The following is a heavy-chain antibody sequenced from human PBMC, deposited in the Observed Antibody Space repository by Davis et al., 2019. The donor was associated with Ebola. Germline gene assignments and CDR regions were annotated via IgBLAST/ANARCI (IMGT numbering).Heavy chain of an antibody. CDR3: ARGPIVVVPAAIREGYYYYYMDV. J-gene: IGHJ6*03. CDR1: GGTFSIYA. D-gene: IGHD2-2*02. V-gene: IGHV1-69*13. Sequence: SVKVSCKASGGTFSIYAVTWVRQAPGQGLEWMGGIIPMFGTTNYAQKFQDRVTITADESTSTAYMELSSLRSEDTAVYYCARGPIVVVPAAIREGYYYYYMDVWGKGTTVTVSS. CDR2: IIPMFGTT.